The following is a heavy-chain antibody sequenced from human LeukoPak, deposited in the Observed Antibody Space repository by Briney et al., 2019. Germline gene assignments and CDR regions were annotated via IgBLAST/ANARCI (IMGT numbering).Heavy chain of an antibody. Sequence: SSETLSLTCAVYGGSFSGYYWSWIRQPPGKGLEWIGEINHSGSTNYNPSLKSRVTISVDTSKNQFSLKLSSVTAADTAVYYCARGPDYYDSSGSPDYWGQGTLVTVSS. CDR1: GGSFSGYY. V-gene: IGHV4-34*01. CDR2: INHSGST. CDR3: ARGPDYYDSSGSPDY. D-gene: IGHD3-22*01. J-gene: IGHJ4*02.